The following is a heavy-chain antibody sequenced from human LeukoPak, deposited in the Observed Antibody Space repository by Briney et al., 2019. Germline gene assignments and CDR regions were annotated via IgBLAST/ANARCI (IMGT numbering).Heavy chain of an antibody. CDR2: FSGSGDIT. V-gene: IGHV3-23*01. J-gene: IGHJ4*02. CDR3: AKGYSIIQGAPTTPH. D-gene: IGHD1-26*01. Sequence: GGTLILSCAVSGFTFSSYAMTRVREAPRKGLERVSGFSGSGDITYYGYAVGGRFTSSRDNSKSSLYLKMNSLRAEDTAVYYCAKGYSIIQGAPTTPHWGQGTLVTVSA. CDR1: GFTFSSYA.